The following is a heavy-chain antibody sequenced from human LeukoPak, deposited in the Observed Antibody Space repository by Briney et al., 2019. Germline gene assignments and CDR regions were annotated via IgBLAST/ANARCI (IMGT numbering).Heavy chain of an antibody. D-gene: IGHD6-25*01. J-gene: IGHJ4*02. Sequence: CXXXGYXFTSYGXXWVXQAPXKXLEWMGWISAYNGNANYAQKLQGRVTMTTDTSTSTAYMELRSLRSDDTAVYYCARDLSGLDYWGQGTLVTVSS. CDR2: ISAYNGNA. CDR3: ARDLSGLDY. V-gene: IGHV1-18*01. CDR1: GYXFTSYG.